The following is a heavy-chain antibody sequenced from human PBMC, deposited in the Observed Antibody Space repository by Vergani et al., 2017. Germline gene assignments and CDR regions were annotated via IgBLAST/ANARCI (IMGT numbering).Heavy chain of an antibody. V-gene: IGHV3-23*01. D-gene: IGHD4-17*01. CDR1: GFTFSSYA. J-gene: IGHJ6*02. Sequence: EVQLLESGGGLVQPGGSLRLSCAASGFTFSSYAMSWVRQAPGKGLEWVSAISGSGGSTYYADSVKGRFTISRDNSKNTLYLQMNSLRAEDTAVYYCAKDVPTVTSYYYYGMDVWGQGTTVTVSS. CDR2: ISGSGGST. CDR3: AKDVPTVTSYYYYGMDV.